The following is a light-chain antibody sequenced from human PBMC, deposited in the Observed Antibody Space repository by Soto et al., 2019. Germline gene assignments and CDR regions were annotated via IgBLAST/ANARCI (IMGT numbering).Light chain of an antibody. Sequence: EIVLTQSPATLSLSPGERATLSCRASQSVSSYLAWYQQKPGQAPRLLIYDASNRATGIPARFSGSGSGTDVTLNISILEPEDFAVYYCQQRSNWPSWTFGQGTKVEIK. CDR2: DAS. CDR3: QQRSNWPSWT. J-gene: IGKJ1*01. CDR1: QSVSSY. V-gene: IGKV3-11*01.